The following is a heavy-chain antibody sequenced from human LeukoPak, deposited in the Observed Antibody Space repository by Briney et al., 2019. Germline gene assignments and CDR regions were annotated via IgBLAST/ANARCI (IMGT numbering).Heavy chain of an antibody. V-gene: IGHV3-23*01. CDR2: ITGSGATT. CDR1: GFTFSTYA. CDR3: ARAPY. Sequence: GGSMRLSCAASGFTFSTYAMSWVRQAPGKGLEWVSTITGSGATTYYADSVKGRLTISRDNDKNTLYLQMNSLRAEDTAVYYCARAPYWGQGTLVTVSS. J-gene: IGHJ4*02.